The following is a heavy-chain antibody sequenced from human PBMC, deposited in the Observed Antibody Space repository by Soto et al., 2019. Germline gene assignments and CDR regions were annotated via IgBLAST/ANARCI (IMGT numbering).Heavy chain of an antibody. D-gene: IGHD3-10*01. V-gene: IGHV3-21*01. J-gene: IGHJ5*02. CDR1: GFTFSSYS. CDR2: IGTISTYI. CDR3: ASPGWFDP. Sequence: VGSLRLSCAASGFTFSSYSMNWVRQAPGKGLEWVSSIGTISTYIYYADSLKGRFTISRDNAKNSLYLQMNSQRAEDTAVYYCASPGWFDPCGQRTLVTVS.